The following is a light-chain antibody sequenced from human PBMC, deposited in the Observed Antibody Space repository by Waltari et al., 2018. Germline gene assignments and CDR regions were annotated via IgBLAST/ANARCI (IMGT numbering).Light chain of an antibody. CDR3: QEYSTYSRT. Sequence: DIQMTQSPSTLSASVGDRITVTCRASQSVSGWLAWYQQKPGKAPNLLIYKASTLESGVPSRFSCSGSGTEFTLTISSLQPDDFATYYCQEYSTYSRTFGQGTKVEIK. V-gene: IGKV1-5*03. CDR1: QSVSGW. J-gene: IGKJ1*01. CDR2: KAS.